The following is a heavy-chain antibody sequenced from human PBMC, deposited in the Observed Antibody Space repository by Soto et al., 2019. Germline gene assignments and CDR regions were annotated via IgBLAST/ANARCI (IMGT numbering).Heavy chain of an antibody. V-gene: IGHV4-59*08. Sequence: SETLSLTCTVSGGSISSYYWGWIRQPPGKGLEWIGYIYYSGSTNYNPSLKSRVTISVDTSKNQFSLKLSSVTAADTAVYYCARHMGVWNYGSGNAFDIWGQGTMVTVSS. CDR2: IYYSGST. CDR1: GGSISSYY. D-gene: IGHD3-10*01. J-gene: IGHJ3*02. CDR3: ARHMGVWNYGSGNAFDI.